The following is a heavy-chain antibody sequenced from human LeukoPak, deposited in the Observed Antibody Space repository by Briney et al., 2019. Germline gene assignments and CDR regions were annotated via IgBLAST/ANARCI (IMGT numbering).Heavy chain of an antibody. CDR2: IIPIFGTA. Sequence: AVKVSYKCSGGTFISYAISGVRQAPGQGGEWMGRIIPIFGTANYAQKFQGRVTITTEESTSTAFMELSSLRSEDTAVYYCAREVIVGATRFWGPQLRYFDYWGQGTLVTVSA. J-gene: IGHJ4*02. CDR3: AREVIVGATRFWGPQLRYFDY. D-gene: IGHD1-26*01. CDR1: GGTFISYA. V-gene: IGHV1-69*05.